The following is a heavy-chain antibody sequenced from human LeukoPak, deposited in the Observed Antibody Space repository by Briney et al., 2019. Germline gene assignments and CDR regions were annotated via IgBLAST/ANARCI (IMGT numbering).Heavy chain of an antibody. CDR3: ARDPEYYYDSSGYIPFDY. J-gene: IGHJ4*02. CDR1: GFTFTDTY. CDR2: ISPSGTDI. Sequence: GGSLRLSCAVSGFTFTDTYMTWIRQAPGKGLESLSYISPSGTDISYADSVKGRFTISRDNAKNSLYLQMNSLRAEDTAVYYCARDPEYYYDSSGYIPFDYWGQGTLVTVSS. D-gene: IGHD3-22*01. V-gene: IGHV3-11*04.